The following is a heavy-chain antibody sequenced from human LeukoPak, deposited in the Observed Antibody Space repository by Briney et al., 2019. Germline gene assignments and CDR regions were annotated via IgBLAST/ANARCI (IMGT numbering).Heavy chain of an antibody. J-gene: IGHJ4*02. Sequence: GGSLRLSCAVSGFTVSSNHMSWVRQAPGKGLEWVSVFYSGGDTHYADSVKGRFTISRDNSKNTLYLQMNSLRAEDTAVYYCAREDYYDSSGYSHRGGSFDYWGQGTLVTVSS. V-gene: IGHV3-53*01. CDR3: AREDYYDSSGYSHRGGSFDY. CDR1: GFTVSSNH. CDR2: FYSGGDT. D-gene: IGHD3-22*01.